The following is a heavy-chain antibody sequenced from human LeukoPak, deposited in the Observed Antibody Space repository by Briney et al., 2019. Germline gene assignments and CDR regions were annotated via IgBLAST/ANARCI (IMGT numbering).Heavy chain of an antibody. V-gene: IGHV1-8*01. CDR3: TRGPPNWGYDY. CDR2: MSPNSGDT. J-gene: IGHJ4*02. D-gene: IGHD7-27*01. Sequence: ASVKVSCKASGYTFTSYDFNWVRQATGQRPEWMGWMSPNSGDTGYAQKFQDRVTMTRNTSISTAYMELSSLRSDDTAVYYCTRGPPNWGYDYWGPGTLVTVSS. CDR1: GYTFTSYD.